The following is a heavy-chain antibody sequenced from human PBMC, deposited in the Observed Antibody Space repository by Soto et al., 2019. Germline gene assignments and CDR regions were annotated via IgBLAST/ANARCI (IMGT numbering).Heavy chain of an antibody. CDR2: LKPDNGGT. Sequence: QVQLVQSGAEVKPPGASVKVSCKASGYSFTGHYMHWVRQVSGKRLEFLGWLKPDNGGTYYAPKFQGRATFTSDTTTTTAYMELSGLHSDDTAVYYCARDLCPLGSGSPCPTYGMHLWGQGTTVAVSS. CDR1: GYSFTGHY. D-gene: IGHD3-10*01. CDR3: ARDLCPLGSGSPCPTYGMHL. J-gene: IGHJ6*02. V-gene: IGHV1-2*02.